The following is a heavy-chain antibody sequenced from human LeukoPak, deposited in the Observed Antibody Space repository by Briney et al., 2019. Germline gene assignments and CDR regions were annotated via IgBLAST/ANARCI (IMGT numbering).Heavy chain of an antibody. CDR3: ARDGGGYYYGSGSYYMDV. CDR1: GYTFTKYG. D-gene: IGHD3-10*01. Sequence: GASVKVSCKASGYTFTKYGITWVRQAPGQGLEWMGWISTYNGNTNYAQKFQGRVTITADESTSTAYMELSSLRSEDTAVYYCARDGGGYYYGSGSYYMDVWGKGTTVTVSS. V-gene: IGHV1-18*01. CDR2: ISTYNGNT. J-gene: IGHJ6*03.